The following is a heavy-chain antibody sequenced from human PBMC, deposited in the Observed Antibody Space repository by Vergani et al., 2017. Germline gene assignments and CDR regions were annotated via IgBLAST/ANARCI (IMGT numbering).Heavy chain of an antibody. CDR2: ISYDGSNK. Sequence: QVQLVESGGGVVQPGRSLRLSCAASGFTFSSYAMHWVRQAPGKGLEWVAVISYDGSNKYYADSVKGRFTISRDNSKNTLYLQMNSLRAEDTAVYYCARGSDFDYWGQGTLVTVPS. V-gene: IGHV3-30*01. J-gene: IGHJ4*02. CDR1: GFTFSSYA. CDR3: ARGSDFDY.